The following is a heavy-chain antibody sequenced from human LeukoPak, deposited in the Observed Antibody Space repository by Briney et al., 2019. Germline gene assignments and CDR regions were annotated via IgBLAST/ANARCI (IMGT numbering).Heavy chain of an antibody. CDR3: AKPNGYNWNYQFCN. V-gene: IGHV3-9*01. Sequence: GRSLRLSCAASGFTFDDYATHWVRQAPGKGLEWVSGISWNSGSIGYADSVKGRFTISRDNAKNSLYLQMNSLRAEDTALYYCAKPNGYNWNYQFCNWGQGTLVTVSS. CDR2: ISWNSGSI. CDR1: GFTFDDYA. J-gene: IGHJ4*02. D-gene: IGHD1-7*01.